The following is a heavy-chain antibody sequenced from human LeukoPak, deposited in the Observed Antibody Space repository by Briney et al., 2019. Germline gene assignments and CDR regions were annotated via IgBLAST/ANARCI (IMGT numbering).Heavy chain of an antibody. V-gene: IGHV3-23*01. CDR2: ISESGGNT. J-gene: IGHJ6*02. CDR1: GFTFSSDT. D-gene: IGHD6-13*01. Sequence: SGGSLRLSCIASGFTFSSDTMAWVRQSPGKGLEWVSGISESGGNTYYIDSVKGRFTISRDNSKNTLYLQMNSLRAEDTAVYYCARVRSSSPTIRYYYGMDVWGQGTTVTVSS. CDR3: ARVRSSSPTIRYYYGMDV.